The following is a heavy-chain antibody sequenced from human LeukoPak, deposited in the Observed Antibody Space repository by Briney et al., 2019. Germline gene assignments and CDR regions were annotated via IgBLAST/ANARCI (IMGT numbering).Heavy chain of an antibody. CDR2: INHSGNA. D-gene: IGHD3-10*01. Sequence: PSETLSLTCDVYGGAFSGCYWTWLRQSPGKGLEWIGEINHSGNANYSPSLESRVTISTDTSKHQFSLKLSSVTAADTAFYDCARGGISMVRGVMTEWGQGTLVTVTS. J-gene: IGHJ4*02. CDR1: GGAFSGCY. V-gene: IGHV4-34*01. CDR3: ARGGISMVRGVMTE.